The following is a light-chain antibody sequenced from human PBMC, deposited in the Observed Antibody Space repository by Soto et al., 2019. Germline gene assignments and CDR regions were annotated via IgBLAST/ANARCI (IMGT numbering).Light chain of an antibody. V-gene: IGKV3-11*01. Sequence: EIVLTHHPATLSFSPGERSTLSCRASQSVSSYLAWYQQKPGQAPRLLISDASNRATGIPARFSGSGSGTEFTLTISSLEPEDFAVYYCQQRSNWSWTFGQRTKVDIK. J-gene: IGKJ1*01. CDR3: QQRSNWSWT. CDR1: QSVSSY. CDR2: DAS.